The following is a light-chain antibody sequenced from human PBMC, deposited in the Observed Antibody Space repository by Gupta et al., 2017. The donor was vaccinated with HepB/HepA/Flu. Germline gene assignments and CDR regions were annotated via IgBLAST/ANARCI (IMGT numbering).Light chain of an antibody. CDR3: QQYSNSRPFT. CDR2: AAS. V-gene: IGKV3-20*01. CDR1: QSVHSNY. J-gene: IGKJ3*01. Sequence: DIVLTHSTGTVSLSPGERVTLPCRASQSVHSNYLAWYQQKPGQAPRLLIYAASSRATGIPDRFSGSGSGTDFTLTISRLESEDFAVYYCQQYSNSRPFTFGPGTKLDIK.